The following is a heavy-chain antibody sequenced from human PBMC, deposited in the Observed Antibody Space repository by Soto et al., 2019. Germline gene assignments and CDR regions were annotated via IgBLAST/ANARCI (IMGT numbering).Heavy chain of an antibody. CDR1: GITFSSYA. Sequence: QVQLVESGGGVVQPGRSLRLSCAASGITFSSYAVHWVRQAPGKGLEWVALISYDGSNKYYTDSVKGRFTISRDNSKNTLYLQMDSLRAEDTAVYYCARERNPMVTSIKYYYDYYGLDVW. V-gene: IGHV3-30-3*01. CDR2: ISYDGSNK. CDR3: ARERNPMVTSIKYYYDYYGLDV. D-gene: IGHD4-17*01. J-gene: IGHJ6*01.